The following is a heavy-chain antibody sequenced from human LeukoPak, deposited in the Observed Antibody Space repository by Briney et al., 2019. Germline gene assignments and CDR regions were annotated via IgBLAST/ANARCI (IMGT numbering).Heavy chain of an antibody. J-gene: IGHJ4*02. CDR3: ARDDYGSGSWSDY. CDR1: GFTFSSYE. CDR2: ISSSGSTI. V-gene: IGHV3-48*03. D-gene: IGHD3-10*01. Sequence: QSGGSLRLSCAASGFTFSSYEMNWVRQAPGKGLEWVSYISSSGSTIYYADSVKGRFTISRDNAKNSLYLQMNSLRAEDTALYYCARDDYGSGSWSDYWGQGTLVTVSS.